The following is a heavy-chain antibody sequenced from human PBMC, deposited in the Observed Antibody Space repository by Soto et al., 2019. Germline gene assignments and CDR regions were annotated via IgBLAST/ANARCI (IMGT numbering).Heavy chain of an antibody. J-gene: IGHJ6*02. CDR3: ASHTGITGTPYGMDV. CDR1: GFTFSSYE. V-gene: IGHV3-48*03. CDR2: ISSSGSTI. Sequence: HPGGSLRLSCAASGFTFSSYEMNWVRQAPGKGLEWVSYISSSGSTIYYADSVKGRFTISRDNAKNSLYLQMNSLRAEDTAVYYCASHTGITGTPYGMDVWGQGTTVTVSS. D-gene: IGHD1-20*01.